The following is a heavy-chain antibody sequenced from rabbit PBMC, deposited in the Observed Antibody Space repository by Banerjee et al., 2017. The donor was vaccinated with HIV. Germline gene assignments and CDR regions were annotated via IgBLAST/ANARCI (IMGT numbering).Heavy chain of an antibody. Sequence: QEQLEESGGDLVKPEGSLTLTCTASGFSFSSSYWICWVRQAPGKGLEWIACIGTSSGSTYYASWAKGRFTISKTSSTTVTLQMTSLTAADTATYFCARDLAGNSHYFNLWGPGTLVTVS. CDR1: GFSFSSSYW. J-gene: IGHJ4*01. V-gene: IGHV1S45*01. CDR2: IGTSSGST. D-gene: IGHD8-1*01. CDR3: ARDLAGNSHYFNL.